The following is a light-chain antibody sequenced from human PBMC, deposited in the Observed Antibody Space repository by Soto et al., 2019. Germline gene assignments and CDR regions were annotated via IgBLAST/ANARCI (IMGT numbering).Light chain of an antibody. CDR2: DVS. J-gene: IGLJ1*01. Sequence: QSVLTQPASVSGSPGQSIAISCTGTSSDVGAFNYVSWYQQHPGKAPKFMIFDVSSRPSGVSARFSGSKSANTASLTISGLQTEDEADYYCASYTTSSTYVFGTGTKVTVL. CDR1: SSDVGAFNY. V-gene: IGLV2-14*03. CDR3: ASYTTSSTYV.